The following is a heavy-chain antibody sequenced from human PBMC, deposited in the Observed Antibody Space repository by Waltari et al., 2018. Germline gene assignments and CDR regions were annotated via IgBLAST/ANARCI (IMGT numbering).Heavy chain of an antibody. CDR2: IIPILGIA. Sequence: QVQLVQSGAEVKKPGSSVKVSCKASGGTFSSYALSWVRQAPGQGLEWMGGIIPILGIANYAQKFQGRVTITADKSTSTAYMELSSLRSEDTAVYYCARGQRAAAGTPFDYWGQGTLVTVSS. V-gene: IGHV1-69*10. D-gene: IGHD6-13*01. J-gene: IGHJ4*02. CDR3: ARGQRAAAGTPFDY. CDR1: GGTFSSYA.